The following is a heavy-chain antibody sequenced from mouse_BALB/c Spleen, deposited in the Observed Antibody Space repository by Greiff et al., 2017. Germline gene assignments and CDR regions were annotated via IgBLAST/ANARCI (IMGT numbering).Heavy chain of an antibody. CDR3: ARSDGYYVPMDY. Sequence: VQLQQSGAELARPGASVKMSCKASGYTFTSYTMHWVKQRPGQGLEWIGYINPSSGYTNYNQKFKDKATLTADKSSSTAYMQLSSLTSEDSAVYYCARSDGYYVPMDYWGQGTSVTVSS. V-gene: IGHV1-4*01. CDR2: INPSSGYT. CDR1: GYTFTSYT. J-gene: IGHJ4*01. D-gene: IGHD2-3*01.